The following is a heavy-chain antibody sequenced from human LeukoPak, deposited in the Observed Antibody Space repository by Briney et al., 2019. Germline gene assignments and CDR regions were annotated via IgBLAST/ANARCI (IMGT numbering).Heavy chain of an antibody. CDR1: RSTFTIYC. J-gene: IGHJ5*02. D-gene: IGHD5-24*01. CDR3: AGLRDGYKES. CDR2: IYPGDSDT. Sequence: GESLKISCMGSRSTFTIYCVGGMRQTPGKGLEWMGIIYPGDSDTRYSPSFQGQVTISADKSISPAYLQWSIRKATDSAMYYCAGLRDGYKESWGQRTLVTVSS. V-gene: IGHV5-51*01.